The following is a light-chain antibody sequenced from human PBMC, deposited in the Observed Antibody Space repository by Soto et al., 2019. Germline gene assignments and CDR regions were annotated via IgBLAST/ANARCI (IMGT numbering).Light chain of an antibody. CDR3: SSYTTSNTVL. CDR2: DVN. Sequence: QSALTQPASVSGSPGQSITISCIGTSSDVGGYNYVSWYQLHPGKAPKLMIYDVNNRPSGVSNRFSGSKSGYTASLTTSGLQAEDEAHYFCSSYTTSNTVLFGGGTKVTVL. V-gene: IGLV2-14*03. CDR1: SSDVGGYNY. J-gene: IGLJ2*01.